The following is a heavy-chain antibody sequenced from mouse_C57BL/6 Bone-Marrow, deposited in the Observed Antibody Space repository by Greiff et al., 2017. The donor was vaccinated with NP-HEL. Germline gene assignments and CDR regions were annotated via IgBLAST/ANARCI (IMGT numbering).Heavy chain of an antibody. CDR3: ARSGSYSNYVYFDY. V-gene: IGHV1-82*01. Sequence: VQLQQSGPELVKPGASVKISCKASGYAFSSSWMNWVKQRPGKGLEWIGRIYPGDGDTNYNGKFKGKATLTADKSSSTAYMQLSSLTSEDSAVYFCARSGSYSNYVYFDYWGQGTTLTVSS. CDR1: GYAFSSSW. D-gene: IGHD2-5*01. J-gene: IGHJ2*01. CDR2: IYPGDGDT.